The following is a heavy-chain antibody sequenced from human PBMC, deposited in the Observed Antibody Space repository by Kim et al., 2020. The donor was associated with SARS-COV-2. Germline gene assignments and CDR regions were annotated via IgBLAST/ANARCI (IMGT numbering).Heavy chain of an antibody. CDR3: ARNGRGRGDYGVG. J-gene: IGHJ4*02. CDR1: GFTFSAYC. CDR2: ISGTSVDT. D-gene: IGHD3-10*01. Sequence: GGSLRLSCAASGFTFSAYCMSWIRQAPGRGLEWVSYISGTSVDTIYADSVKGRFTISRDNAKNIVYLHMNSLRAEDTAIYYCARNGRGRGDYGVGWGQGTPVTLSS. V-gene: IGHV3-11*06.